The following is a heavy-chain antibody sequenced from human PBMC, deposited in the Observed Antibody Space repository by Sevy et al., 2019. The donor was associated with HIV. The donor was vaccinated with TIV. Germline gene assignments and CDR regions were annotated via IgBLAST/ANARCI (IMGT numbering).Heavy chain of an antibody. Sequence: GGSLRLSCAASGFTFSSYWMSWVRQAPGKGLEWVANIKQDGSEKYYVDSVKGRFTISRDNAKNSLYMQMNSRRAEDTAVYYCARVALISDYDFGSGYYSNKYYYYGMDVWGQGTTVTVSS. J-gene: IGHJ6*02. CDR3: ARVALISDYDFGSGYYSNKYYYYGMDV. CDR1: GFTFSSYW. CDR2: IKQDGSEK. D-gene: IGHD3-3*01. V-gene: IGHV3-7*01.